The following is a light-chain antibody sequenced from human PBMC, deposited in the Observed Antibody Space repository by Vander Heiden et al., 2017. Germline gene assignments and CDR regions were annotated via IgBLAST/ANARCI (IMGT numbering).Light chain of an antibody. CDR1: TLGDNY. CDR3: QAWDSSTGV. J-gene: IGLJ2*01. Sequence: SYAQTQPPSPSASPGQTASITCTGDTLGDNYSFWYHQSPGQYPVLGKSPNPKRPAGFPERFAGSNAENTATLTIGGNQVMEEADYCCQAWDSSTGVFGGGTKLTVL. V-gene: IGLV3-1*01. CDR2: PNP.